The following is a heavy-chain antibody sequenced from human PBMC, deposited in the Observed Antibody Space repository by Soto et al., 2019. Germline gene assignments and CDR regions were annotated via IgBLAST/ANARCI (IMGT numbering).Heavy chain of an antibody. J-gene: IGHJ6*02. V-gene: IGHV1-69*13. CDR3: ARDPYSSGWYGYYYGMDV. D-gene: IGHD6-19*01. Sequence: SVKVSCKASGGTFSSYAISWVRQAPGQGLEWMGGIIPIFGTANYAQKFQGRVTITADESTSTAYMELSSLRSEDTAVYYCARDPYSSGWYGYYYGMDVWGQGTTVTVSS. CDR1: GGTFSSYA. CDR2: IIPIFGTA.